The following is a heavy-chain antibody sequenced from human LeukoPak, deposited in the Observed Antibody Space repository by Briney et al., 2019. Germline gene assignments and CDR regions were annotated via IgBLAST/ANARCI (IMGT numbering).Heavy chain of an antibody. J-gene: IGHJ1*01. CDR1: GGTFSSYA. V-gene: IGHV1-69*04. CDR3: ARDYYDSSGRWKAAEYFQY. CDR2: IIPFLNMT. Sequence: ASVKVSCKASGGTFSSYAISWVRQAPGQGLEWMGRIIPFLNMTNYAQKFQGRVTITADKSTRTTYMDLSSLRSEDTAVYYCARDYYDSSGRWKAAEYFQYWGQGTLVTVSS. D-gene: IGHD3-22*01.